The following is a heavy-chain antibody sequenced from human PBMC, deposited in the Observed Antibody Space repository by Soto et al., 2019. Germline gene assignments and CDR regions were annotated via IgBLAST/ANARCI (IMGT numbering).Heavy chain of an antibody. CDR2: IRYDGSNK. Sequence: AGGSLILSCAASGFTFSSYCMHWARQAPGKGLEWVAVIRYDGSNKYYADSVKGRFTISRDNARNSLYLQMNSLRAEDTAVYYCARDPREYYFDYWGQGTLVTVSS. CDR3: ARDPREYYFDY. CDR1: GFTFSSYC. J-gene: IGHJ4*02. V-gene: IGHV3-33*01.